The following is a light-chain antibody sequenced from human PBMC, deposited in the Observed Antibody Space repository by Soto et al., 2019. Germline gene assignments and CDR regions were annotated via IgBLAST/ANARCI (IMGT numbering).Light chain of an antibody. Sequence: QLVLTQPASVSGSPGQSITISCTGTSSDVGSYNLVSWYQQHPGKAPKLIIYEDNKRPSGVSDRFSGSKSGNTASLTISGLQAEDEADYYCCSYASITTFVIFGGGTKVTVL. J-gene: IGLJ2*01. CDR3: CSYASITTFVI. CDR1: SSDVGSYNL. V-gene: IGLV2-23*02. CDR2: EDN.